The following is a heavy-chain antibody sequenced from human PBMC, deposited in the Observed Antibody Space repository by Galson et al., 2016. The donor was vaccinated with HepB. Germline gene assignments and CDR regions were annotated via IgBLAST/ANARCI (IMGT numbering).Heavy chain of an antibody. CDR3: AREGATSIGGVGY. V-gene: IGHV1-46*01. CDR2: INPSGGST. D-gene: IGHD1-26*01. J-gene: IGHJ4*02. CDR1: GYTFTSYY. Sequence: SVKVSCKASGYTFTSYYMHWVRQAPGQGLEWMGIINPSGGSTSYAQNFQGRVTMTRDTSTSTVYMELSSLRSEDSAMYYCAREGATSIGGVGYGGQGTLVTFSS.